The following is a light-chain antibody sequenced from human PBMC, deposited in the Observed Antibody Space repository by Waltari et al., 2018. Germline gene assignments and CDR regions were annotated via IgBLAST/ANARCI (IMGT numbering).Light chain of an antibody. CDR3: QQYGSSILYT. J-gene: IGKJ2*01. V-gene: IGKV3-20*01. Sequence: VLTQSPGTLSLSPGERATVSCRASQRLTKNYLAWYQQKPDQAPRLLIYGASSRAAGIPDRFSGSGSGTDFTLTISRLEPEDSAMYYCQQYGSSILYTFGQGTKLEIK. CDR2: GAS. CDR1: QRLTKNY.